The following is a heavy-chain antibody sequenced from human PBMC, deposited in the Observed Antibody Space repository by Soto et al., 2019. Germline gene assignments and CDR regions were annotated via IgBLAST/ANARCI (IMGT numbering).Heavy chain of an antibody. CDR3: IWQSHFGGAWR. Sequence: EVQLVESDGGLVKPGGSLRLSCAPSGFSFPPAWFNWVRQAPGRGLEWVGRIYSGGATEYSAPVRGRFTISIDDSKSTLYVQMASLEIGDTALCFCIWQSHFGGAWRWGQGTPVTVSS. CDR1: GFSFPPAW. CDR2: IYSGGAT. V-gene: IGHV3-15*07. D-gene: IGHD3-16*01. J-gene: IGHJ1*01.